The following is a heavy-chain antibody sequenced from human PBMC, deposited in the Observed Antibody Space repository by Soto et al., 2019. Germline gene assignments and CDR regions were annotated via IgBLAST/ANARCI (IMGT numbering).Heavy chain of an antibody. V-gene: IGHV1-24*01. D-gene: IGHD1-26*01. Sequence: XSVKRSCKVSGYSLTELSMHWVRQAPGKGLEWMGGFDPEDGETIYAQKFQGRVTMTEDTSTDTAYMELSSLRSEDTAVYYCATASGSYQRYYFDYWGQGTLVTVSS. CDR1: GYSLTELS. CDR2: FDPEDGET. J-gene: IGHJ4*02. CDR3: ATASGSYQRYYFDY.